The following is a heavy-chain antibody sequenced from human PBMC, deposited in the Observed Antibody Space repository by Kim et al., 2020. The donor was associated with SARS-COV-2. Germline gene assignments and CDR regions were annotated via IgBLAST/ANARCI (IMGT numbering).Heavy chain of an antibody. Sequence: KYSQTFQGRVPITRDPSASTAYMELSSLRSEDTAVYYCAGDNVGGGWFDPWGQGTLVTVSS. J-gene: IGHJ5*02. V-gene: IGHV1-3*01. CDR3: AGDNVGGGWFDP. D-gene: IGHD3-16*01.